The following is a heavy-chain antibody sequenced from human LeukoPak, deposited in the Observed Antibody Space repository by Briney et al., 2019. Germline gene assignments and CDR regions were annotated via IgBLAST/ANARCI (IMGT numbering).Heavy chain of an antibody. D-gene: IGHD3-16*01. Sequence: PSETLSLTXAVYGGSFSGYYWSWIRQSPGKGLEWIGEINHSGSTNYNPSLKSRVTISVDTSKNQFSLKLSSVTAADTAVYYRARGAKMYYDYVWGSSQPRLDYWGQGTLVTVSS. CDR1: GGSFSGYY. V-gene: IGHV4-34*01. CDR2: INHSGST. CDR3: ARGAKMYYDYVWGSSQPRLDY. J-gene: IGHJ4*02.